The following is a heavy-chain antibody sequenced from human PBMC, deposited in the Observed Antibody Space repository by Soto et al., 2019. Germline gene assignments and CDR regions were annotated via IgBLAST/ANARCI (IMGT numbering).Heavy chain of an antibody. CDR1: GFTFSSYA. V-gene: IGHV3-30-3*01. CDR3: AREFLEWLLYSTFDY. J-gene: IGHJ4*02. CDR2: ISYDGSNK. D-gene: IGHD3-3*01. Sequence: GGSLSLSCAASGFTFSSYAMHWVRQAPGKGLEWVAVISYDGSNKYYADSVKGRFTISRDNSKNTLYLQMNSLRAEDTAVYYCAREFLEWLLYSTFDYWGQGTLVTVSS.